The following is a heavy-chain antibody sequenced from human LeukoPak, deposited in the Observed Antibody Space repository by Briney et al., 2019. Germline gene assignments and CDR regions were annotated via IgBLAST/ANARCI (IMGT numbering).Heavy chain of an antibody. V-gene: IGHV4-4*07. D-gene: IGHD5-18*01. CDR1: GGSINSYY. CDR3: ARERHGGYSYGFSFDY. Sequence: SETLSLTCTVSGGSINSYYWNWIRQSAGKGLKWIGRIYIGGSTNYNPSLKSRVTMSLDASKNQVSVNLNSVTAADTAIYYCARERHGGYSYGFSFDYWGQGTLVTVSS. CDR2: IYIGGST. J-gene: IGHJ4*02.